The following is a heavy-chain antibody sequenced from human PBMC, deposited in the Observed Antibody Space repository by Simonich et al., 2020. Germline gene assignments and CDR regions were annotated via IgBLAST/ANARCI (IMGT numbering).Heavy chain of an antibody. J-gene: IGHJ6*02. D-gene: IGHD6-19*01. V-gene: IGHV3-21*01. CDR1: GFTFSSYS. Sequence: EVQLVESGGGLVKPGGSLRLSCAASGFTFSSYSMNWVRQAPGKGLEWVSSISSSSSYIYYADSGQGRFTISRDNAKNSLYLQRNSLRAEDTAVYYCARWIAVAGTGAYGMDVWGQGTTVTVSS. CDR2: ISSSSSYI. CDR3: ARWIAVAGTGAYGMDV.